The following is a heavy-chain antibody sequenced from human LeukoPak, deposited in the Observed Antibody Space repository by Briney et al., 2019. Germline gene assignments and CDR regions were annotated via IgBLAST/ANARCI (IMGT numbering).Heavy chain of an antibody. CDR2: ISAYNGNT. J-gene: IGHJ4*02. CDR1: GYTFTSYA. CDR3: ARAHLRFLEWLLYYFDY. V-gene: IGHV1-18*01. D-gene: IGHD3-3*01. Sequence: GASVKVSCKASGYTFTSYAMNWVRQAPGQGLEWMGWISAYNGNTNYAQKLQGRVTMTTDTSTSTAYMELRSLRSDDTAVYYCARAHLRFLEWLLYYFDYWGQGTLVTVSS.